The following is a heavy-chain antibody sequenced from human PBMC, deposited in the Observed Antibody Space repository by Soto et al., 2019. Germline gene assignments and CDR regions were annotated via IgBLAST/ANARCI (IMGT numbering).Heavy chain of an antibody. J-gene: IGHJ4*02. Sequence: ASVKVSCKASGYTFTSYAMHWVRQAPGQRLEWMGWINAGNGNTKYSQKFQGRVTITRDTSISTAYMELSSLRSEDTAVYYYSCALYRDHLDYCAQRTLVPVSS. CDR1: GYTFTSYA. V-gene: IGHV1-3*01. D-gene: IGHD2-21*01. CDR3: SCALYRDHLDY. CDR2: INAGNGNT.